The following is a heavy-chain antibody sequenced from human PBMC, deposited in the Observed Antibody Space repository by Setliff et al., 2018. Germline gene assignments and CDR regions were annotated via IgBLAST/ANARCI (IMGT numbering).Heavy chain of an antibody. Sequence: GGSLRLSCAASGFTFSSYWMSWVRQAPGKGLEWVANIKQDGSEKYYVDSVKGRFTISRDNAKNSLYLQMNSLRAEDTAVYYCAKATTVTPTLGYFDYWGQGTLVTVSS. V-gene: IGHV3-7*01. J-gene: IGHJ4*02. CDR2: IKQDGSEK. CDR1: GFTFSSYW. D-gene: IGHD4-17*01. CDR3: AKATTVTPTLGYFDY.